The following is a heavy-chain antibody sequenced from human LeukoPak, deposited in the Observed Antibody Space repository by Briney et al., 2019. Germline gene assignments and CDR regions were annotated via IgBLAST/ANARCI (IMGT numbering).Heavy chain of an antibody. CDR3: ARGRRDQQLVRVRYWFDP. J-gene: IGHJ5*02. CDR2: INPNSGGT. Sequence: ASVNVSCKASVSTFTGYYMHWVRQAPGHGPGWMGWINPNSGGTNYAQKFQGRVTRTRDTSISTAYRELSRLRSDDTAVYYRARGRRDQQLVRVRYWFDPWGQGTLVTVSS. CDR1: VSTFTGYY. V-gene: IGHV1-2*02. D-gene: IGHD6-13*01.